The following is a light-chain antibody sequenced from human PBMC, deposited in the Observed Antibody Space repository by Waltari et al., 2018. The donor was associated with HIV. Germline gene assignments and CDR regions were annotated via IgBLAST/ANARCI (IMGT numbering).Light chain of an antibody. CDR1: QGIANH. CDR3: QKYNSAPYT. V-gene: IGKV1-27*01. CDR2: AAS. Sequence: DIQLTQSPSSLSASVGDRVTITCRASQGIANHLAWYQQKPGKVPKLLIYAASTLQSGVPSRFSGVGSETDFTLTISSLQPEDVASYYCQKYNSAPYTFGQGTRLEIK. J-gene: IGKJ2*01.